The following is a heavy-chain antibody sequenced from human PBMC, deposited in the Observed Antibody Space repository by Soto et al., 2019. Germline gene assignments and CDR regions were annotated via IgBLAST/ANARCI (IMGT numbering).Heavy chain of an antibody. D-gene: IGHD4-17*01. CDR2: IKVNSGGT. V-gene: IGHV1-2*02. Sequence: SVNLSCKAYGYSITGEFMHRGVQAPRQGLEWMGWIKVNSGGTNYAQKFQGRVTMSRDTSISTAYMELSRLRADDTAVSYCAKGGYGEFVVLHWGQGILVTVSS. CDR3: AKGGYGEFVVLH. CDR1: GYSITGEF. J-gene: IGHJ4*02.